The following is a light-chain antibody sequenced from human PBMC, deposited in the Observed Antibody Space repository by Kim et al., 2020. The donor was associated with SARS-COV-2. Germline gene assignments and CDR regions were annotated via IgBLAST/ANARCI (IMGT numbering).Light chain of an antibody. V-gene: IGKV4-1*01. Sequence: ATINCKASQSVLYSSNNKNYLAWYQQKPGQPPKLLIYWASTRESGVPDRFSGSGSGTDFTLTISSLQAEDVAVYYCQQYYSTLFTFGPGTKVDIQ. J-gene: IGKJ3*01. CDR3: QQYYSTLFT. CDR2: WAS. CDR1: QSVLYSSNNKNY.